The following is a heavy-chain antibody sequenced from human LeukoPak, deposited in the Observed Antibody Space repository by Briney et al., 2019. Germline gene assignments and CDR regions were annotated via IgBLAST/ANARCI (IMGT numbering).Heavy chain of an antibody. CDR1: GFTFSSYA. CDR3: ARAREAAAAGASDV. J-gene: IGHJ6*04. D-gene: IGHD6-13*01. V-gene: IGHV3-30-3*01. Sequence: PGRCLRLACAASGFTFSSYAMQWVRQAPGKGLEWVAVISYDGSNKYYTDSVKGRFTISRDNSKNTLYLQITSLRAEDTGVYYCARAREAAAAGASDVWGKGTTVTVSS. CDR2: ISYDGSNK.